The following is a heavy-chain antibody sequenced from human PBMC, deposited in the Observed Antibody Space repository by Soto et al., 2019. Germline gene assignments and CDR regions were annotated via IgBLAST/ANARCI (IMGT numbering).Heavy chain of an antibody. D-gene: IGHD1-26*01. CDR1: GFTFSSYA. J-gene: IGHJ4*02. CDR2: ISGSGGST. CDR3: AKRGSGSYFDY. V-gene: IGHV3-23*01. Sequence: EVQLLESGGGWVQPGGSLRLSCAASGFTFSSYAMNWVRQAPGKGLEWVSVISGSGGSTYYADSVKGRFSISRDSSKNTLYLQMNSLRAEDTAVYCCAKRGSGSYFDYWGQGTLVTVSS.